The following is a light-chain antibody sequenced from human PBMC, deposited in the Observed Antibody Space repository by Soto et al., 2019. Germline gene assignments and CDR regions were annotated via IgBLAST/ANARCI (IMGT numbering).Light chain of an antibody. Sequence: SVLSQPASMSGSPGQSITIPCSGASSDIGLYNYVSWYQHHPGKAPKLLISEVNIRPSGFSDRFSGSKAGNTASLTISGLQPEDEAYYYCSSLSTTSTPIVFGTGTKGTVL. CDR3: SSLSTTSTPIV. CDR2: EVN. J-gene: IGLJ1*01. CDR1: SSDIGLYNY. V-gene: IGLV2-14*01.